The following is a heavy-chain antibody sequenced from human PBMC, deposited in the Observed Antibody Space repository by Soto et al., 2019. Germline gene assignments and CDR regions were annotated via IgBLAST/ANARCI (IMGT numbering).Heavy chain of an antibody. CDR2: IIPIFGTA. D-gene: IGHD3-22*01. Sequence: GASVKVSCKASGGTFSSYAISWVRQAPGQGFEWMGGIIPIFGTATYAQKFQGRVTITADESTSTAYMELSSLRSEDTAVYYCARNLYYYDSSGYYWFDPWAQGILVTGSS. V-gene: IGHV1-69*13. J-gene: IGHJ5*02. CDR3: ARNLYYYDSSGYYWFDP. CDR1: GGTFSSYA.